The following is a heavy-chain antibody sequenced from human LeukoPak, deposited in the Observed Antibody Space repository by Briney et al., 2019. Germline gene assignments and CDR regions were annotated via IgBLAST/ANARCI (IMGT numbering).Heavy chain of an antibody. D-gene: IGHD3-10*01. CDR2: INHSGST. CDR1: GGSFSGYY. J-gene: IGHJ4*02. V-gene: IGHV4-34*01. Sequence: SETLSLTCAVYGGSFSGYYWSWIRQPPGKGLEWIGEINHSGSTNYNPPLKSRVTISVDTSKNQFSLKLSSVTAADTAVYYCARNAYGSGSSDYWGQGTLVTVSS. CDR3: ARNAYGSGSSDY.